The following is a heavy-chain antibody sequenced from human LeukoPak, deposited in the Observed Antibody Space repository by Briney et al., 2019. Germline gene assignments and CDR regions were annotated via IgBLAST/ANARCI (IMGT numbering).Heavy chain of an antibody. CDR3: ARDLGSSWYDYFDY. V-gene: IGHV3-7*01. J-gene: IGHJ4*02. D-gene: IGHD6-13*01. Sequence: GGFLRLSCAASGFTFSSYWMSWVRQAPGKGLEWVANIKQDGSEKYYVDSVKGRFTISRDNAKNSLYLQMNSLRAEDTAVYYCARDLGSSWYDYFDYWGQGTLVTVSS. CDR2: IKQDGSEK. CDR1: GFTFSSYW.